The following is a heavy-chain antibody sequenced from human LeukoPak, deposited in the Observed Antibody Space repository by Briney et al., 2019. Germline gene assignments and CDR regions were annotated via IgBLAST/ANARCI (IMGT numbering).Heavy chain of an antibody. CDR1: GGSVSSYF. CDR2: IYSSGST. Sequence: SETLSLTCTVSGGSVSSYFWSWIRQPPGKGLEWIGYIYSSGSTNYNPSLKSRVTISIDTSKNQFSLKLTSVTAADTAVYYCARTGDRVFDYWGQGTLVTVSS. D-gene: IGHD7-27*01. V-gene: IGHV4-59*02. CDR3: ARTGDRVFDY. J-gene: IGHJ4*02.